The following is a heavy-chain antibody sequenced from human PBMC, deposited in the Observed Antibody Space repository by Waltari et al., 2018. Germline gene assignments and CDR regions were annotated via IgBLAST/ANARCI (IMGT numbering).Heavy chain of an antibody. CDR3: ARDLRLSSGWPGGMDV. CDR1: GFTFSSYG. J-gene: IGHJ6*02. CDR2: IWYDGSNK. D-gene: IGHD6-19*01. Sequence: QVQLVESGGGVVHPGRSLRLSCAASGFTFSSYGMHWVRQAPGKGLEWVAVIWYDGSNKYYADSVKGRFTISRDNSKNTLYLQMNSLRAEDTAVYYGARDLRLSSGWPGGMDVWGQGTTVTVSS. V-gene: IGHV3-33*01.